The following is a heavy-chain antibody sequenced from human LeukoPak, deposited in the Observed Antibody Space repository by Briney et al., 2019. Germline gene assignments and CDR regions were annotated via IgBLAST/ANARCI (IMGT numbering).Heavy chain of an antibody. CDR2: INPNSGGT. CDR1: GGTFSSYA. V-gene: IGHV1-2*02. Sequence: GASVKVSCKASGGTFSSYAISWVRQAPGQGLEWMGWINPNSGGTNYAQKFQGRVTMTRDTSISTAYMELSRLRSDDTAVYYCARVTIAAAGVRIENDYWGQGTLVTVSS. J-gene: IGHJ4*02. CDR3: ARVTIAAAGVRIENDY. D-gene: IGHD6-13*01.